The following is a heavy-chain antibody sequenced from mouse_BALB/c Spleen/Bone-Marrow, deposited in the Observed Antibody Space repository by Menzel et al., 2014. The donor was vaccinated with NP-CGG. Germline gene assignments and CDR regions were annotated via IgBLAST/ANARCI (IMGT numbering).Heavy chain of an antibody. Sequence: QVQLKESGAELVKPGASVKLSCKASGYTFTSYYMYWVKQRPGQGLEWIGEINPSNGGTNSNEKFKSKATLTVDKSSSTAYMQLSSLTSEDSAVYYCTRGGAYYRYTSFAYWGQGTLVTVSA. J-gene: IGHJ3*01. V-gene: IGHV1S81*02. CDR1: GYTFTSYY. D-gene: IGHD2-14*01. CDR2: INPSNGGT. CDR3: TRGGAYYRYTSFAY.